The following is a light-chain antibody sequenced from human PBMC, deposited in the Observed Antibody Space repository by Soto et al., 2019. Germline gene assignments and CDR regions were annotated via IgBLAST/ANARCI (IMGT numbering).Light chain of an antibody. Sequence: QSVLTQPASVSWAPGQTITISSTASSRDIGAYSYVPWFQEYPGKAPQLIISEVSNRSSGVATRFPGSQSGSAGSLTISGLQTEDEADYFCFSLTSYRTHVFGSGTNVT. CDR3: FSLTSYRTHV. CDR2: EVS. J-gene: IGLJ1*01. V-gene: IGLV2-14*01. CDR1: SRDIGAYSY.